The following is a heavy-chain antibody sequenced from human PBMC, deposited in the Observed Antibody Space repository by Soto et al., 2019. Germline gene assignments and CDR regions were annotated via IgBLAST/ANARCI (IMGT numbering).Heavy chain of an antibody. CDR3: ASSKARNYVAARPQPYYYGMDV. D-gene: IGHD6-6*01. CDR2: IGHLETT. CDR1: GVAMTYGGYS. V-gene: IGHV4-30-2*06. J-gene: IGHJ6*02. Sequence: SETLSLTCSVSGVAMTYGGYSWSWIRQSPEKGLEWLGYIGHLETTYYNPSFKSRLSLSIDRTRNQFSLSLSSMTAADTAVYYCASSKARNYVAARPQPYYYGMDVWGQGTTVTVSS.